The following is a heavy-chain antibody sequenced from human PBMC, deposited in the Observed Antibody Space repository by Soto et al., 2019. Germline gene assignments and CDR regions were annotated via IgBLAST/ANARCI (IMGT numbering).Heavy chain of an antibody. CDR2: IYYSGST. V-gene: IGHV4-30-4*01. CDR1: GGSISSGDYY. D-gene: IGHD1-26*01. Sequence: SETLSLTCTVSGGSISSGDYYWSWIRQPPGKGLEWIGYIYYSGSTYYNPSLKSRVTISVDTSKNQFSLKLSSVTAADTAVYYCAQWEPNSYFDYWGQGTLVTVSS. CDR3: AQWEPNSYFDY. J-gene: IGHJ4*02.